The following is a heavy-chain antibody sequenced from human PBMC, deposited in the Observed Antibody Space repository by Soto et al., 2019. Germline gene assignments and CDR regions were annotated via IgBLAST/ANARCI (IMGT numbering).Heavy chain of an antibody. CDR1: GGSISSYY. D-gene: IGHD3-16*02. J-gene: IGHJ5*01. V-gene: IGHV4-59*08. Sequence: PSETLSLTCTVSGGSISSYYWSWIRQPPGKGLEWIGYIYYSGSTNYNPSLKSRVTISVDTSKNQFSLKLSSVTAADTAVYYFARHGYFDFFWVSYRPRSFVSSGTATLVTVSS. CDR2: IYYSGST. CDR3: ARHGYFDFFWVSYRPRSFVS.